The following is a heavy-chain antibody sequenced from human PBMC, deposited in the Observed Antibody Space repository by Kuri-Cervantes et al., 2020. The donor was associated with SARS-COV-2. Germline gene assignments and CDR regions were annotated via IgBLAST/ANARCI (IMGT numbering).Heavy chain of an antibody. J-gene: IGHJ6*04. CDR2: IWYDGSNK. CDR1: GFTFSNYG. Sequence: GGSLRLSCAASGFTFSNYGMHWVRQAPGKGLEWVAVIWYDGSNKYYVDSVKGRFTISRDNSKNTLYLQMNSLRAEDTALYYCAKDSLISPLIRITIFGGALDVWGKGTTVTVSS. CDR3: AKDSLISPLIRITIFGGALDV. D-gene: IGHD3-3*01. V-gene: IGHV3-30*02.